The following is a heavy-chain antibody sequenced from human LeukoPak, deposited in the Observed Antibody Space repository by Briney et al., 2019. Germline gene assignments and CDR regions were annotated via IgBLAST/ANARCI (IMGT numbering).Heavy chain of an antibody. Sequence: SETLSPTCAVYGGSLSGYYWSWIRQPPGKGLEWIGEINHSGSTNYNPSLKSRVTISVDTSKNQFSLKLSPVTAADTAVYYCAREGWSTAAISYYYYYYMDVWSKGTTVTVSS. CDR2: INHSGST. D-gene: IGHD2-2*01. V-gene: IGHV4-34*01. J-gene: IGHJ6*03. CDR3: AREGWSTAAISYYYYYYMDV. CDR1: GGSLSGYY.